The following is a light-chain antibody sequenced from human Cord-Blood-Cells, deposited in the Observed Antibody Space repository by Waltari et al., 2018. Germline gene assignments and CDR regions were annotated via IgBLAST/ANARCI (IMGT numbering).Light chain of an antibody. Sequence: QSVLTQPPSVSAAPGQKVTISCSGSSPNIGNNYVSWYQQLPGTAPKLLNYENNKRPSGIPDRFSGSKSGTSATLGITGLQTGDEADYYCGTWDSSLSAWVFGGGTKLTVL. J-gene: IGLJ3*02. CDR1: SPNIGNNY. CDR2: ENN. V-gene: IGLV1-51*02. CDR3: GTWDSSLSAWV.